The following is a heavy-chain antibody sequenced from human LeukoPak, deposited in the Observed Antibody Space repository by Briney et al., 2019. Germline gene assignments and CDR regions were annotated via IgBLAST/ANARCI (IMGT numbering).Heavy chain of an antibody. V-gene: IGHV3-23*01. Sequence: PGGSLRLSCAASGFTFSSYAMSWVRQAPGKGLEWVSAISGSGGSTYYADSVKGRFTISRDNSKNTLYLQMNSLRAGDTAVYYCAKDQGNIVLMVYAHFDYWGQGTLVTVSS. CDR2: ISGSGGST. J-gene: IGHJ4*02. D-gene: IGHD2-8*01. CDR3: AKDQGNIVLMVYAHFDY. CDR1: GFTFSSYA.